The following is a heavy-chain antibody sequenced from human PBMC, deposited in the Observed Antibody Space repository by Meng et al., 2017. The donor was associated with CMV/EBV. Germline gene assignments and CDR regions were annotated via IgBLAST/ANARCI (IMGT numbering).Heavy chain of an antibody. D-gene: IGHD2-2*02. CDR3: ARSGYCSSTSCYTAYGMDV. J-gene: IGHJ6*02. Sequence: GESLKISCKGSGYSFTSYWIGWVRQMPGKGLEWMGIIYPGDSDTRYSPSFQGQVTISADKSISTAYLQWSSLKASDTAMSYCARSGYCSSTSCYTAYGMDVWGQGTTVTVSS. CDR2: IYPGDSDT. CDR1: GYSFTSYW. V-gene: IGHV5-51*01.